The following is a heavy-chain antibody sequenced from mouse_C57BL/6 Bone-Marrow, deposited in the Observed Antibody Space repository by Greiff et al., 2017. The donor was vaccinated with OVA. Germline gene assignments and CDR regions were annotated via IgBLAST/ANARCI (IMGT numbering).Heavy chain of an antibody. Sequence: EVQLQQSGPELVKPGASVKISCKASGYTFTDYYMNWVKQSHGKSLEWIGDINPNNGGTSYNQKFKGKATLTVDKSSSTAYMELRSLTCEDSAVYYCARSVGWFAYWGQGTLVTVSA. J-gene: IGHJ3*01. CDR1: GYTFTDYY. V-gene: IGHV1-26*01. CDR3: ARSVGWFAY. CDR2: INPNNGGT.